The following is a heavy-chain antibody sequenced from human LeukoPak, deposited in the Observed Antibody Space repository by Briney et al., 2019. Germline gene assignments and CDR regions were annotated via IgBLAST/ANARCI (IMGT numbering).Heavy chain of an antibody. CDR2: INSDGSST. CDR3: ARMDIVATIPFDY. V-gene: IGHV3-74*01. Sequence: PGGSLRLSCAASGFTFSSYWTHWVRQAPGKGLVWVSRINSDGSSTSYADSVKGRFTISRDNAKNTLYLQMNSLRAEDTAVYYCARMDIVATIPFDYWGQGTLVTVSS. CDR1: GFTFSSYW. D-gene: IGHD5-12*01. J-gene: IGHJ4*02.